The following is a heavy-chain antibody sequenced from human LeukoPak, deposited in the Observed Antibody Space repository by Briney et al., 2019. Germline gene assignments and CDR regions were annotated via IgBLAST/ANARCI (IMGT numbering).Heavy chain of an antibody. V-gene: IGHV3-30*04. D-gene: IGHD3-10*01. J-gene: IGHJ6*03. CDR3: ARVDHYGSGSYYNLPLYHYYMDV. CDR1: GFTFSSYA. Sequence: RAGGSLRLSCAASGFTFSSYAMHWVRQAPGKGLEWVAVISYDGSNKYYADSVKGRFTISRDNSKNTLYLQMNSLRAEDTAVYYCARVDHYGSGSYYNLPLYHYYMDVWGKGTTVTVSS. CDR2: ISYDGSNK.